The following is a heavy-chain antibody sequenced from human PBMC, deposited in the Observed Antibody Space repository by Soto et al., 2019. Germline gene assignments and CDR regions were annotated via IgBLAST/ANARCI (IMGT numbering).Heavy chain of an antibody. CDR1: GFTVNSNY. V-gene: IGHV3-66*01. CDR3: ATLTKYDILTGFYPC. J-gene: IGHJ4*02. D-gene: IGHD3-9*01. Sequence: PGGPLRLSCAASGFTVNSNYMSWVRQAPGKGLEWVSVIYSDGSTYYADSVKGRFIISRDNSNNTLYFQMNSLRAEDTAVYYCATLTKYDILTGFYPCWGQGTLVTVSS. CDR2: IYSDGST.